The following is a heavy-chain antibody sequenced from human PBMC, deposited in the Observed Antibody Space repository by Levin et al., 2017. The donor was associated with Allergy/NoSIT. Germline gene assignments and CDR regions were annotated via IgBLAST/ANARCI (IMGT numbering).Heavy chain of an antibody. Sequence: ASVKVSCKASGYTFTGYYMHWVRQAPGQGLEWMGRINPNSGGTNYAQKFQGRVTMTRDTSISTAYMELSRLRSDDTAVYYCARASRGDSSSWSKVVSFDIWGQGTMVTVSS. CDR1: GYTFTGYY. J-gene: IGHJ3*02. CDR3: ARASRGDSSSWSKVVSFDI. CDR2: INPNSGGT. V-gene: IGHV1-2*06. D-gene: IGHD6-13*01.